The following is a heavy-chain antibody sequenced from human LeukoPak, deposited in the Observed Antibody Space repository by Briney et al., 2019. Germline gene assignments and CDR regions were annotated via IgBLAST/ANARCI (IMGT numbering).Heavy chain of an antibody. CDR2: ISAYNCNT. J-gene: IGHJ4*02. V-gene: IGHV1-18*01. Sequence: PGQXXXXMGWISAYNCNTNYAQKLQGRVTMTTDTSTSTAYMELRSLRSDDTAVYYCARAGLAAAGTLDYWGQGTLVTVSS. CDR3: ARAGLAAAGTLDY. D-gene: IGHD6-13*01.